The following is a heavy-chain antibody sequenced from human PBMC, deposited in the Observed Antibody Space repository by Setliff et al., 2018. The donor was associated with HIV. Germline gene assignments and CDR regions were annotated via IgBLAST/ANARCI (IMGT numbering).Heavy chain of an antibody. CDR2: IITGNGDT. J-gene: IGHJ4*02. CDR3: ARDDVAAPGSHHDY. V-gene: IGHV1-3*04. Sequence: ASVKVSCKASGYTFTDYAIHWVRQAPGQRPEWMAWIITGNGDTHYSQKFRDRVTVTRDTSANTAFMELNTLTSEDTAVYYCARDDVAAPGSHHDYWGQGTLVTVSS. CDR1: GYTFTDYA. D-gene: IGHD6-13*01.